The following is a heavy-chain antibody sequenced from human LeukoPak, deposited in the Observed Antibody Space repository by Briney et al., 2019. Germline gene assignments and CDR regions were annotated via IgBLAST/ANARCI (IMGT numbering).Heavy chain of an antibody. CDR1: GGSISSGGYY. Sequence: SETLSLTCTVSGGSISSGGYYWSWIRQHPGKGLEWIGYIYYSGSTYYNPSLKSRVTISVDTSKNQFSLKLSSVTAADTAVYYCARGVSYDILTGYYPYFDYWGQGTLVTVSS. V-gene: IGHV4-31*03. CDR2: IYYSGST. J-gene: IGHJ4*02. D-gene: IGHD3-9*01. CDR3: ARGVSYDILTGYYPYFDY.